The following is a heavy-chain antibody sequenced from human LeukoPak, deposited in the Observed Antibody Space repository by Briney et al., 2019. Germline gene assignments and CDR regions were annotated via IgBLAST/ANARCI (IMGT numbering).Heavy chain of an antibody. CDR3: ARDHDWGVDY. D-gene: IGHD7-27*01. Sequence: ASVKVSCKPSGLTFTDHYMHWVRQAPGQGLEWMGWINGKRGDTNYAQSFQDRVTMTRDTSTSTVYMELSRLTVDDTAVYYCARDHDWGVDYWGQETLVTVSS. J-gene: IGHJ4*02. CDR2: INGKRGDT. V-gene: IGHV1-2*02. CDR1: GLTFTDHY.